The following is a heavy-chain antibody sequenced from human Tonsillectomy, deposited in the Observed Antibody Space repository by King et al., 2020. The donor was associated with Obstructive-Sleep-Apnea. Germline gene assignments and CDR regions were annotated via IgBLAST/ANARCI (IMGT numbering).Heavy chain of an antibody. J-gene: IGHJ4*02. CDR2: LGYDGSNK. Sequence: VQRVESGGGVVQPGRSLRLSCAASGFTFSSYGMHWVRQAPGKGLEWVAGLGYDGSNKYYADSVKGRFPISRDNSKNTLYLQMNSLRAEDTAVYYCAKDTEIYCSGGSCLTDYWGQGTLVTVSS. D-gene: IGHD2-15*01. CDR3: AKDTEIYCSGGSCLTDY. CDR1: GFTFSSYG. V-gene: IGHV3-33*06.